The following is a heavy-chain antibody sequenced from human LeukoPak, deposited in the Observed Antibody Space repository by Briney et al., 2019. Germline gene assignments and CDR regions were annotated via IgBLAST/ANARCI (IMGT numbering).Heavy chain of an antibody. CDR1: GYTFTGYY. CDR3: ARSAAAANWFDP. CDR2: INPNSGGT. J-gene: IGHJ5*02. V-gene: IGHV1-2*02. D-gene: IGHD6-13*01. Sequence: ASVKVSCKASGYTFTGYYMHWVRQAPGQGLEWMGWINPNSGGTNYAQKFQGRVTMTRDTSISTAYMELSRLRSDDTAVYYCARSAAAANWFDPWGQGTLVTVSS.